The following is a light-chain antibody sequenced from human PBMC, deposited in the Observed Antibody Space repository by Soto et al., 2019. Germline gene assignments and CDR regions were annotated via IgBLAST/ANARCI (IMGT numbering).Light chain of an antibody. Sequence: QSALTQPASVSGSPGQSITISCTGTSSDFGAYDYVSWYQQHPGKAPKLMIYKVTSRPSGVSIRFSGSKSGSAASLTISGLQAEDEADYYCSSYSGISHWVFGGGTKLTVL. CDR1: SSDFGAYDY. CDR2: KVT. J-gene: IGLJ3*02. V-gene: IGLV2-14*01. CDR3: SSYSGISHWV.